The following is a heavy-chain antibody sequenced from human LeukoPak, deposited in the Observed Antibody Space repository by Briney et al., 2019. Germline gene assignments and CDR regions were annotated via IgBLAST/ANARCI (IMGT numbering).Heavy chain of an antibody. V-gene: IGHV1-69*05. D-gene: IGHD6-13*01. J-gene: IGHJ4*02. Sequence: GASVKVSCKASGGTFSSYAISWLRQAPGQGLEWMGRIIPIFGTANYAQKFQGRVTITTDESTSTAYMELSSLRSEDTAVYYCATVIAAAGTTSDYWGQGILVTVSS. CDR1: GGTFSSYA. CDR2: IIPIFGTA. CDR3: ATVIAAAGTTSDY.